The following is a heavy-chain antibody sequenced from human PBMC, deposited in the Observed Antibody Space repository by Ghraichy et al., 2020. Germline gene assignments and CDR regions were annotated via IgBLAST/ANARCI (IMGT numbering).Heavy chain of an antibody. J-gene: IGHJ5*02. CDR2: ASSDGRNK. CDR1: GYTFTDYG. Sequence: GESLNISCAVSGYTFTDYGLHWVRQAPGKGLEWVATASSDGRNKNYPDSVEGRFTISRDISENTLYLQMNNLRPEDTAVYYCTRDLRHRSSGFAPWGQGTLVTVSS. V-gene: IGHV3-30*03. D-gene: IGHD3-10*01. CDR3: TRDLRHRSSGFAP.